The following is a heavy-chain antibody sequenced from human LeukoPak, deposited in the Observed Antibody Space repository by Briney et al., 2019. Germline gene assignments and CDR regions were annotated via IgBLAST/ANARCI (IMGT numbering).Heavy chain of an antibody. CDR2: IIPLFGTA. CDR3: ARDAVENWSGYYSTDAFDI. J-gene: IGHJ3*02. CDR1: GGTFNSYA. Sequence: ASVKVSCTASGGTFNSYAISWVRQAPGQGLEWMGGIIPLFGTANYAQKFQGRVTITADKSTNTAYMELGSLRSEDTAVYYCARDAVENWSGYYSTDAFDIWGQGTMVTVSS. V-gene: IGHV1-69*06. D-gene: IGHD3-3*01.